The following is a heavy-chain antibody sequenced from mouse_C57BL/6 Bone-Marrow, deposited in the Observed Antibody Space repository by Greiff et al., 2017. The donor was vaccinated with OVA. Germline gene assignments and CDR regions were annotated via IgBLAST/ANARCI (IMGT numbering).Heavy chain of an antibody. CDR1: GYTFTSYW. J-gene: IGHJ1*03. V-gene: IGHV1-64*01. CDR2: IHPNSGST. CDR3: ARHITTVVARYWYFDV. D-gene: IGHD1-1*01. Sequence: QVQLQQPGAELVKPGASVKLSCKASGYTFTSYWMHWVKQRPGQGLEWIGMIHPNSGSTNYNEKFKSKATLTVDKSSSTAYMQLSSLTSEDSAVYYCARHITTVVARYWYFDVWGTGTTVTVSS.